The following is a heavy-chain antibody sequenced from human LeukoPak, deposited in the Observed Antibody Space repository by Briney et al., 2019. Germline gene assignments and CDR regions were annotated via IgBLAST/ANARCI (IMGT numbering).Heavy chain of an antibody. Sequence: SETLSLTCTVSGGSTRSYYWSWIRQPPGKGLEWIGYIYTSGSTKYNPSLKSRVSISVDTSKNHFSLKLRSVTAADTAVYYCATQPPRSSGHFDFWGQGTLVTVSS. CDR3: ATQPPRSSGHFDF. CDR1: GGSTRSYY. CDR2: IYTSGST. J-gene: IGHJ4*02. V-gene: IGHV4-4*09. D-gene: IGHD6-6*01.